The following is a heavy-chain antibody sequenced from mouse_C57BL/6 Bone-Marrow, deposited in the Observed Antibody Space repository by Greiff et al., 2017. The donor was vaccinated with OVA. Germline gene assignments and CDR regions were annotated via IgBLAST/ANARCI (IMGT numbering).Heavy chain of an antibody. CDR3: ARGGYYWYFDV. CDR2: IDPSDSET. D-gene: IGHD2-2*01. CDR1: GYTFTSYL. Sequence: VQLQQPGAELVRPGSSVKLSCKASGYTFTSYLMHWVKQRPIQGLEWIGNIDPSDSETHYNQKFKDKATLTVDKSSSTAYMQLSSLTSEDAAVYYCARGGYYWYFDVWGTGTTVTVSA. J-gene: IGHJ1*03. V-gene: IGHV1-52*01.